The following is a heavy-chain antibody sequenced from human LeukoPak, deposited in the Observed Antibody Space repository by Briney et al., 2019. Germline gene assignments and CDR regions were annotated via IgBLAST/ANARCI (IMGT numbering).Heavy chain of an antibody. D-gene: IGHD2-2*01. V-gene: IGHV1-46*01. CDR2: INPSGGST. J-gene: IGHJ6*02. CDR1: GYTFTSYY. Sequence: ASVKVSCKASGYTFTSYYMHWVRQAPGRGLEWMGIINPSGGSTSYAQKFQGRVTMTRDTSTSTVYMELSSLRSEGTAVYYCARSAEYQLLWSAEYGMDVWGQGTTVTVSS. CDR3: ARSAEYQLLWSAEYGMDV.